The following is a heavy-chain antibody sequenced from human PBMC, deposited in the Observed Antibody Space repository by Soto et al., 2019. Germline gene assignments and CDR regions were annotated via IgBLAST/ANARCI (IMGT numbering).Heavy chain of an antibody. CDR1: GGTFSTSA. Sequence: QVQQVQSGAEVRKPGSSVKVSCVASGGTFSTSAMNWVRQAPGQGLEWVGGIIPVFGTPTYAQSLQGRVTITVDVSTTTAYMELTRLRPEDTAVYYCATQLTGDLDFWGQGTLVIVSS. J-gene: IGHJ4*02. D-gene: IGHD7-27*01. CDR3: ATQLTGDLDF. CDR2: IIPVFGTP. V-gene: IGHV1-69*13.